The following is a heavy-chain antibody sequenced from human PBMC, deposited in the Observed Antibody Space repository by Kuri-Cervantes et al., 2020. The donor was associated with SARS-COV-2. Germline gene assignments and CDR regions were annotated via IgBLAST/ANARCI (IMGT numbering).Heavy chain of an antibody. V-gene: IGHV3-21*01. J-gene: IGHJ6*03. Sequence: GGSLRLSCAASGFTFSSYSMNWVRQAPGKGLEWVSSISSSSSYIYYADSVKGRFTISRDNSKNTLYLQMNSLGAEDTAVYYCARAPTSGYNWNPRYYYMDVWGKGTTVTVSS. CDR3: ARAPTSGYNWNPRYYYMDV. CDR2: ISSSSSYI. CDR1: GFTFSSYS. D-gene: IGHD1-20*01.